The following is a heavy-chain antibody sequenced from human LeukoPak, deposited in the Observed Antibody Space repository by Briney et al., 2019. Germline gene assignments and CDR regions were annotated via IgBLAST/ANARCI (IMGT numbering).Heavy chain of an antibody. CDR1: GGSISSYY. Sequence: PSETLSLTCTVSGGSISSYYWSWIRQPPGKELEWIGYIYYSGSTNYNPSLKSRVTISVDTSKNQFSLKLSSVTAADTAVYYCAGGPAYYFDYWGQGTLVTVSS. V-gene: IGHV4-59*08. J-gene: IGHJ4*02. CDR2: IYYSGST. CDR3: AGGPAYYFDY. D-gene: IGHD2-2*01.